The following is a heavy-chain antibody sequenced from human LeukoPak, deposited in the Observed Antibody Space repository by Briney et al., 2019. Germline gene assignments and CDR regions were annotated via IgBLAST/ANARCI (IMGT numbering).Heavy chain of an antibody. CDR2: IYYSGST. J-gene: IGHJ6*02. Sequence: SETLSLTCTVSGGSISSGGYYWSWLRQHPGKGLEWIGYIYYSGSTYYNPSLKSRVTISVDTSKNQFSLKLSSVTAADTAVYYCARLNHYYYYGMDVWGQGTTVTVSS. V-gene: IGHV4-31*03. CDR3: ARLNHYYYYGMDV. CDR1: GGSISSGGYY. D-gene: IGHD1-14*01.